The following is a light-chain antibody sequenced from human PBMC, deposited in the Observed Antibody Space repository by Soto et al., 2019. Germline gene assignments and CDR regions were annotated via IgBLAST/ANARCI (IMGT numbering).Light chain of an antibody. CDR1: QNITNN. CDR3: HSRA. V-gene: IGKV1-5*01. CDR2: DAS. J-gene: IGKJ5*01. Sequence: DIQMTQSPSSLSASIGDRVTITCQASQNITNNLSWYQQKPGKAPKLLIYDASTLESGVPSRFSGSGSETEFTLTISRLQPDDFATYFCHSRAFGQGTRLEIK.